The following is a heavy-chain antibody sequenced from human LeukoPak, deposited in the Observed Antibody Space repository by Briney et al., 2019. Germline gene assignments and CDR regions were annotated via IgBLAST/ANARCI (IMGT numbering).Heavy chain of an antibody. CDR1: GVSISSTNSY. CDR3: ARKREGPTTGIDY. V-gene: IGHV4-39*07. CDR2: TYSSGST. J-gene: IGHJ4*02. Sequence: SETLSLTCTVSGVSISSTNSYWGWIRQSPRTGLEWIGNTYSSGSTYYNPSLKSRVTISIDTSENQFSLKLTSVTAADTAVYYCARKREGPTTGIDYWGQGTLVTVSS. D-gene: IGHD1-26*01.